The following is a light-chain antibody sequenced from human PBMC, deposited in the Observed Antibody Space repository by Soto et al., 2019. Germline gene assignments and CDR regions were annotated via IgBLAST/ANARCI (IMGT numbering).Light chain of an antibody. CDR2: DAS. CDR3: QHYNRYPYT. V-gene: IGKV1-5*01. J-gene: IGKJ2*01. Sequence: DIQMTQSPSTLSASVGDRVTITCRASQSISSWLAWYQQKPGKAPKLLIYDASSLESGVPSRFSGSGSGTLFTLTISSLQPDYFATYYCQHYNRYPYTFGQGTKLEIK. CDR1: QSISSW.